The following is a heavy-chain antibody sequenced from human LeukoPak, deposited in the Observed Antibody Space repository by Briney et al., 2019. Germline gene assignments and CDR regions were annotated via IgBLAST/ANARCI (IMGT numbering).Heavy chain of an antibody. CDR2: ISGGSGSK. D-gene: IGHD3-22*01. V-gene: IGHV3-23*01. CDR1: KFTFSSYA. J-gene: IGHJ5*02. CDR3: AKFIFYSGSEGYGDR. Sequence: GGSLRLSCIASKFTFSSYAMSWVRQAPGKGLEWVAAISGGSGSKYYADSVKGRFTISRDNSKNTLYLQMHSLSPEDTAVYYCAKFIFYSGSEGYGDRWGQGTLVTVSS.